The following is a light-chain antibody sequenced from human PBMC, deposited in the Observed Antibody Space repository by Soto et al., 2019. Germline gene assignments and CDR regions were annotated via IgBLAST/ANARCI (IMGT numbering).Light chain of an antibody. CDR3: RSYDSSLSGFYV. J-gene: IGLJ1*01. CDR1: SSNIGAGSY. V-gene: IGLV1-40*01. Sequence: QSALTQPPSVSGAPGQRVTISCTGSSSNIGAGSYVHWYQQLPGRAPKLLIYANNDRPSGVPDRFSGSKSGTSASLAITGLQAEDEADYYCRSYDSSLSGFYVFGTGTKVTVL. CDR2: ANN.